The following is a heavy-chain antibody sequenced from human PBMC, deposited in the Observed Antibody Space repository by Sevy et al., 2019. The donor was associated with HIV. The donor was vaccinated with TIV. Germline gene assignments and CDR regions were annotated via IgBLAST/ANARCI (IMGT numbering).Heavy chain of an antibody. J-gene: IGHJ4*02. V-gene: IGHV3-30*04. D-gene: IGHD6-19*01. CDR2: ISYDGSNK. Sequence: GGSLRLSCAASGFTFSSYAMHWARQAPGKGLEWVAVISYDGSNKYYADSVKGRFTISRDNSKNTLYLQMNSLRAEDTAVYYCARDQDSSGCFDYWGQGTLVTVSS. CDR3: ARDQDSSGCFDY. CDR1: GFTFSSYA.